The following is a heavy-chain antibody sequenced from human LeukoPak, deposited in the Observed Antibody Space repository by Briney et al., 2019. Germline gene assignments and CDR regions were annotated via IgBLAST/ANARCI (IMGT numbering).Heavy chain of an antibody. V-gene: IGHV1-2*02. D-gene: IGHD7-27*01. Sequence: GASVKVSCKASGYTFSGYYLNWVRQAPGQGLEWMGWINPDSGGAIYAQKFQGRVTMTRDTSTNTAYMELRSIRSDDTAVYFCARGGKSELGTCDFWGQGTLVTVSS. CDR3: ARGGKSELGTCDF. CDR2: INPDSGGA. J-gene: IGHJ4*02. CDR1: GYTFSGYY.